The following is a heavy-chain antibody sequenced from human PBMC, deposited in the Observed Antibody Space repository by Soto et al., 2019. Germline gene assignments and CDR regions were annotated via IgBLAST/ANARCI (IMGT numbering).Heavy chain of an antibody. CDR3: AKVSRKGSAIDFDY. CDR1: GYTFSNYD. CDR2: VNPNNGDT. D-gene: IGHD3-10*01. J-gene: IGHJ4*02. V-gene: IGHV1-8*01. Sequence: QVQLVQSGAELKKPGASVKVSCKASGYTFSNYDMNWVRQATGQGPEWIGWVNPNNGDTGYAQKFQGRVTLPRDISTTTAYMELTSLRSEDTAIYYCAKVSRKGSAIDFDYWGQGTLITVSS.